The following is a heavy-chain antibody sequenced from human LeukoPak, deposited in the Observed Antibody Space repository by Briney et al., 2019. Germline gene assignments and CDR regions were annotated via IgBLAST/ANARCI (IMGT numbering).Heavy chain of an antibody. V-gene: IGHV3-21*01. J-gene: IGHJ4*02. Sequence: GGSLRLSCAASGFTFSSYSMNWVRQAPGKGLEWVSSISSSSYIYYADPVKGRFTISRDNAKNSLYLQMNSLRAEDTAVYYCAREKRTYSSGWFTDWGQGTLVTVSS. CDR3: AREKRTYSSGWFTD. CDR1: GFTFSSYS. CDR2: ISSSSYI. D-gene: IGHD6-19*01.